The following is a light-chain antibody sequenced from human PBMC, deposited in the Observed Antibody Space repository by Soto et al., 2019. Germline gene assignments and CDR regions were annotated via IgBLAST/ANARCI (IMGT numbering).Light chain of an antibody. Sequence: AIQMTQSPSSLSASVGDRVTITCRASQGIRNDLAWYQQKPRKAPKLLIYAASSLQSGVSSRFSGSGSGTDFTLTISSLQPEDFATYYCLQDYYYPYTFGQGTKLAIK. J-gene: IGKJ2*01. CDR1: QGIRND. V-gene: IGKV1-6*01. CDR3: LQDYYYPYT. CDR2: AAS.